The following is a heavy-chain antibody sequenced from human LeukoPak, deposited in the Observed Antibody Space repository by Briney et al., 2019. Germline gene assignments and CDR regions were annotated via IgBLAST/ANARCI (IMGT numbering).Heavy chain of an antibody. D-gene: IGHD4-17*01. J-gene: IGHJ4*02. V-gene: IGHV3-33*01. Sequence: GGSLRLSCAASGFTFSSYGMHWVRQAPGKGLEWVAVIWYDESNKYYADSVKGRFTISRDNSKNTLYLQMNSLRAEDTAVYYCARGDYGEHLAVDYWGQGTLVTVSS. CDR3: ARGDYGEHLAVDY. CDR2: IWYDESNK. CDR1: GFTFSSYG.